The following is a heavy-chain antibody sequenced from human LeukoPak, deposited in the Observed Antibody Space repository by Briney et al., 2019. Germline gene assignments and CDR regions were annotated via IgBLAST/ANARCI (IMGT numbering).Heavy chain of an antibody. D-gene: IGHD1-26*01. CDR2: INSDGSST. Sequence: GGSLRLSCAASGFTFSSYWVHSVRQTPGKGLVWVSRINSDGSSTNYADSVKGRFTISRDNAKNTLYLQMNSLRAEDTAVYYCARAVVGADFDYWGQGTLVTVSS. CDR3: ARAVVGADFDY. CDR1: GFTFSSYW. V-gene: IGHV3-74*01. J-gene: IGHJ4*02.